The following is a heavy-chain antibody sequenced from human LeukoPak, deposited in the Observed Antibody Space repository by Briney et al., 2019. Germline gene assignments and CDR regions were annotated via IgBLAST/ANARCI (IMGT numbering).Heavy chain of an antibody. J-gene: IGHJ4*02. CDR2: TYYRSTWYN. Sequence: SQTLSLTCAISGDSVSSNSVTWNWIRQSPSRGLEWLGRTYYRSTWYNDYAVSVRGRITVNPDTSKNQFSLNLSSVTAADTAVYYCARHRGRYYDSGSYYYFDYWGQGTLVTVSS. V-gene: IGHV6-1*01. CDR1: GDSVSSNSVT. CDR3: ARHRGRYYDSGSYYYFDY. D-gene: IGHD3-10*01.